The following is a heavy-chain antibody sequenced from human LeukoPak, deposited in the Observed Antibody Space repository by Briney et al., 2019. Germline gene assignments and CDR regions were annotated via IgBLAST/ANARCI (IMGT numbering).Heavy chain of an antibody. V-gene: IGHV1-69-2*01. J-gene: IGHJ4*02. D-gene: IGHD4-17*01. CDR2: VDPEDGET. CDR3: ATLPSGDYATFDY. Sequence: VKISCKVSGFTFTDYYMHWVQQAPGKGLEWMGLVDPEDGETIYAEKFQGRVTITADTSTDTAYMELSSLRSEDTAVYYCATLPSGDYATFDYWGQGTLVTVSS. CDR1: GFTFTDYY.